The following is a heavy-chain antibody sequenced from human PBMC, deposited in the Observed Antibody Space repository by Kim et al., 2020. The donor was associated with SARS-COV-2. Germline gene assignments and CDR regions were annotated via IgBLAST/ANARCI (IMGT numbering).Heavy chain of an antibody. CDR2: INAGNGNT. V-gene: IGHV1-3*01. CDR1: GYTFTSYA. D-gene: IGHD3-16*02. J-gene: IGHJ5*02. Sequence: ASVKVSCKASGYTFTSYAMHWVRQAPGQRLEWMGWINAGNGNTKYSQKFQGRVTITRDTSASTAYMELSSLRSEDTAVYYCARVRFGDYIWGSYRYAWFDPWGQGTLVTVSS. CDR3: ARVRFGDYIWGSYRYAWFDP.